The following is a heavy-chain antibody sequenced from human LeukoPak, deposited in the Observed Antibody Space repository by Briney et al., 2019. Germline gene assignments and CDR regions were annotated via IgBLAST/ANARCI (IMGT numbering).Heavy chain of an antibody. D-gene: IGHD2-21*02. Sequence: GGSLRLSCAASGFTFSSFSMNWVRQAPGKGLEWVSSISTSSLYIYYADSVKGRFTISRDNAKNSLYLQMNSLRAEDTAVYYCARVGRGVTSTYWGQGTLVTVSS. V-gene: IGHV3-21*01. CDR1: GFTFSSFS. CDR3: ARVGRGVTSTY. CDR2: ISTSSLYI. J-gene: IGHJ4*02.